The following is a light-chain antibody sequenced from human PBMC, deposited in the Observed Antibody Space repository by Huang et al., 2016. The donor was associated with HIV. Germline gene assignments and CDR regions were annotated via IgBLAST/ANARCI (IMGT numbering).Light chain of an antibody. CDR3: HHYNSYSGA. V-gene: IGKV1-5*03. J-gene: IGKJ1*01. CDR1: QTISNW. Sequence: DIQMTQSASTLSASVGDRVTITRRASQTISNWLAWYQQKPGKAPNLLIYKASTLESGVPSRFSGSGSGTEFTLTISSLQPDDFATYYCHHYNSYSGAFGQGTKVEIK. CDR2: KAS.